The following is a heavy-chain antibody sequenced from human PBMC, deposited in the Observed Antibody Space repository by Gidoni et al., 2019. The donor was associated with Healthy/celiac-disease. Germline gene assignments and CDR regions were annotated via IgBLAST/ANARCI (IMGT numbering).Heavy chain of an antibody. J-gene: IGHJ6*02. V-gene: IGHV3-21*01. CDR2: ISSSSSYI. CDR3: ARGEGEIFGVVIGYYYYGMDV. CDR1: GFTFSSYS. Sequence: EVQLVASGGGLVKPGGSLRLSCAASGFTFSSYSMTWVRQAPGKGLEWVSSISSSSSYIYYADSVKGRFTISRDNAKNSLYLQMNSLRAEDTAVYYCARGEGEIFGVVIGYYYYGMDVWGQGTTVTVSS. D-gene: IGHD3-3*01.